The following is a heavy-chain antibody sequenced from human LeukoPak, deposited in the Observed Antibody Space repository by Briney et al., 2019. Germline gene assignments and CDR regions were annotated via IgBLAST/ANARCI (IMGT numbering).Heavy chain of an antibody. D-gene: IGHD5-18*01. Sequence: GGSLRLSCTASSGYSMNWVGQAPGKGLEWVAYISSASSTIYYADSVEGRFTISRDNAQNSLNLQMNSLRAEDTAVYYCVREGVGYGYFGYMDVWGKGTTVTVSS. V-gene: IGHV3-48*04. CDR3: VREGVGYGYFGYMDV. J-gene: IGHJ6*03. CDR2: ISSASSTI. CDR1: SGYS.